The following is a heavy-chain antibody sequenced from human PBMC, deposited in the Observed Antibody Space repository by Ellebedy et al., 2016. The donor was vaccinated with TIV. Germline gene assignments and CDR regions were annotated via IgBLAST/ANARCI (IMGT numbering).Heavy chain of an antibody. V-gene: IGHV1-3*01. CDR3: ARANHGVIAAADHYYYYGMDV. Sequence: ASVKVSCKASGYTFTSYAMHWVRQAPGQRLEWMGWINAGNGNTKYSQKFQGRVTITRDTSASTAYMELSSLRSEDTAVYYCARANHGVIAAADHYYYYGMDVWGQGTTVTVSS. J-gene: IGHJ6*02. CDR1: GYTFTSYA. D-gene: IGHD6-13*01. CDR2: INAGNGNT.